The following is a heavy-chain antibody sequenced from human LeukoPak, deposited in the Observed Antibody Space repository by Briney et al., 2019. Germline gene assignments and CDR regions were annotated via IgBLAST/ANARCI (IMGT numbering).Heavy chain of an antibody. CDR3: ATPPDSSGYYYFDY. CDR2: FDPEDGET. D-gene: IGHD3-22*01. CDR1: RYTLTELS. V-gene: IGHV1-24*01. Sequence: ASVKVSCKVSRYTLTELSMHWVRQAPGKGLEWMGGFDPEDGETIYAQKFRGRVTMTEDTSTDTAYMELSSLRSEDTAVYYCATPPDSSGYYYFDYWGQGTLVTVSS. J-gene: IGHJ4*02.